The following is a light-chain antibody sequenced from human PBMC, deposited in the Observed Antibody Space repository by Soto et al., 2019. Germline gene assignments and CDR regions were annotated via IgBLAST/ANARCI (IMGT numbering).Light chain of an antibody. CDR1: QSISSTF. CDR2: GAS. V-gene: IGKV3-20*01. Sequence: EIVLTQSPGTLSLSPGEGATLSGRASQSISSTFLAWYQHKPGQAPRVLIYGASRSAAGIPDRFSGSWSGTDFTLTISRLEPEDFAVYYCQQYESSWTFGQGTKVEMK. CDR3: QQYESSWT. J-gene: IGKJ1*01.